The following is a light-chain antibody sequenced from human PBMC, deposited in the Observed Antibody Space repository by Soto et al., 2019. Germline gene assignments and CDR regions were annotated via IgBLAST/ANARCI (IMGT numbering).Light chain of an antibody. CDR1: SSNIGSNY. CDR2: DSD. CDR3: GTWDSDLSVGWV. J-gene: IGLJ3*02. V-gene: IGLV1-51*01. Sequence: QSVLTQPPSVSAAPGQKVTISCSGSSSNIGSNYVSWYQQLPGTAPKLLIYDSDKRASGIPDRFSGSKSGTSATLGIAGLQTGDEADYYCGTWDSDLSVGWVFGGGTKLTVL.